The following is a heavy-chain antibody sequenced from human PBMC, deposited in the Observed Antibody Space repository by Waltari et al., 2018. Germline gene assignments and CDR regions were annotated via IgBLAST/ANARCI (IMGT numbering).Heavy chain of an antibody. CDR3: ARSVVVVPAAWYYYYYMDV. CDR1: GGSISSYY. V-gene: IGHV4-4*07. J-gene: IGHJ6*03. CDR2: IYTSGST. Sequence: QVQLQESGPGLVKPSETLSLTCTVSGGSISSYYWSWIRQPAGQGLEWIGRIYTSGSTDHSPALKSRVTMSVDTSKSQCSLKLSSVTAADTAVYYCARSVVVVPAAWYYYYYMDVWGKGTTVTVSS. D-gene: IGHD2-2*01.